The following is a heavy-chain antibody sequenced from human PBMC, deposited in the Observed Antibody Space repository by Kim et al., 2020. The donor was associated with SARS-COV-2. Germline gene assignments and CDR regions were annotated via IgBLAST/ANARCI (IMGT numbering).Heavy chain of an antibody. V-gene: IGHV4-34*01. Sequence: SETLSLTCAVYGGSFSGYYWSWIRQPPGKGLGWIGEINHSGSTNYNPSLKSRVTISVDTSKNQFSLKLSSVTAADTAVYYCARGSSTSLYYYYYYMDVWGKGTTVTVSS. CDR1: GGSFSGYY. D-gene: IGHD2-2*01. CDR3: ARGSSTSLYYYYYYMDV. J-gene: IGHJ6*03. CDR2: INHSGST.